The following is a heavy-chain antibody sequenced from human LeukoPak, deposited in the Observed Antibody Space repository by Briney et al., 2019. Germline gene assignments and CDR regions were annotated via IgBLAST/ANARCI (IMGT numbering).Heavy chain of an antibody. CDR3: ARDLGSSQSWELSLEYYFDY. CDR1: GYTFTSYG. V-gene: IGHV1-18*01. Sequence: ASVKVSCKASGYTFTSYGISWVRQAPGQGLEGMGWISAYNGNTNYAQKLQGRLTMTTATSTSTAYMELRSLRSDDTAVYYCARDLGSSQSWELSLEYYFDYWGQGTLVTVSS. D-gene: IGHD1-26*01. J-gene: IGHJ4*02. CDR2: ISAYNGNT.